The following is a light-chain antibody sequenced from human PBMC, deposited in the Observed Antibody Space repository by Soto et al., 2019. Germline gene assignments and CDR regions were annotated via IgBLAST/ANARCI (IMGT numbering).Light chain of an antibody. CDR2: DAS. CDR1: QSVSSY. J-gene: IGKJ3*01. CDR3: QQRSNWPPGYT. Sequence: EIVLTQSPATLSLSPGERATLSCRASQSVSSYLAWYQQKPGQAPRLLIYDASNRATGIPARFSGSGSGTDFTPTISSLEAEDFAVYYCQQRSNWPPGYTFGPGTKVDIK. V-gene: IGKV3-11*01.